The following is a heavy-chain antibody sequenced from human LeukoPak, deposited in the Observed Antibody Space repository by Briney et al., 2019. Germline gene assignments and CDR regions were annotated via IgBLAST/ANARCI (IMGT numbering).Heavy chain of an antibody. Sequence: SETLSLTCTVSGGYITSSYWWSWVRQPPGKGLEWIGEIHHSGSTNYNPSLKSRVTISVDKSKNQFSLKLTSMTAADTAVYFCARHPGAYYFDYWGQGTLVTVSS. V-gene: IGHV4-4*02. CDR3: ARHPGAYYFDY. D-gene: IGHD3-10*01. CDR2: IHHSGST. CDR1: GGYITSSYW. J-gene: IGHJ4*02.